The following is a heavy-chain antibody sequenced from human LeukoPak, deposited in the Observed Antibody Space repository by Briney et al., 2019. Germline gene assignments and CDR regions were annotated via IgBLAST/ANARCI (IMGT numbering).Heavy chain of an antibody. Sequence: GRSLRLSCAASGFTFSSYWMHWVRQAPGKGLVWVSRINSDGSSTSYADSVKGRFTISRDNAKNTLYLQMNSLRAEDTAVYYCARGRQWLIGGDFDYWGQGTLVTVSS. V-gene: IGHV3-74*01. J-gene: IGHJ4*02. CDR1: GFTFSSYW. D-gene: IGHD6-19*01. CDR3: ARGRQWLIGGDFDY. CDR2: INSDGSST.